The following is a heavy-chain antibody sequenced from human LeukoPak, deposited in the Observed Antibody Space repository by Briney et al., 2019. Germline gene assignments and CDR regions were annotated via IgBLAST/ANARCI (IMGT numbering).Heavy chain of an antibody. D-gene: IGHD6-6*01. Sequence: GASVKVSCKASGGTFSSYAISWVRQAPGQGLEWMGWINPNSGGTNYAQKFQGRVTMTRDTSISTAYMELSRLRSDDTAVYYCARVGRATARARLVSWGQGTLVTVSS. V-gene: IGHV1-2*02. CDR1: GGTFSSYA. J-gene: IGHJ4*02. CDR2: INPNSGGT. CDR3: ARVGRATARARLVS.